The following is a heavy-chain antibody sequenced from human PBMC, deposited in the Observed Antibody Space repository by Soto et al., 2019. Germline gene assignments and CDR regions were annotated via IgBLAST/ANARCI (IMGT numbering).Heavy chain of an antibody. CDR1: GFTFSSYG. Sequence: GGSLRLSCAASGFTFSSYGMHWVRQAPGKGLEWVAVIWYDGSNKYYADSVKGRFTISRDNSKNTLYLQMNSLRAEDTAVYYCARDDWNPRYYFDYWGQGTLVTVSS. D-gene: IGHD1-1*01. CDR2: IWYDGSNK. V-gene: IGHV3-33*01. J-gene: IGHJ4*02. CDR3: ARDDWNPRYYFDY.